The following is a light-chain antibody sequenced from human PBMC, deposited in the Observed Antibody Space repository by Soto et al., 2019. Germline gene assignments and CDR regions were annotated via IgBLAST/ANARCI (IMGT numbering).Light chain of an antibody. V-gene: IGKV1-33*01. CDR1: QDISNY. J-gene: IGKJ5*01. CDR2: DAS. CDR3: QKYYSRLIT. Sequence: IEMTQSPSSLSASVGDRVTITCQASQDISNYLNWYQQKPGKAPKLLIYDASNLETGVPSRFSGSGSGTDFTFTISSLQPEDIATYYCQKYYSRLITFGQGTRLEIK.